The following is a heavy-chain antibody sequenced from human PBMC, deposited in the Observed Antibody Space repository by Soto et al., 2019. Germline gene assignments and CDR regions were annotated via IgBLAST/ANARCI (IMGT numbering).Heavy chain of an antibody. CDR3: ARPKDYDDCLDL. V-gene: IGHV1-3*01. CDR1: GYAFTVFN. CDR2: INAGNGNT. D-gene: IGHD3-22*01. J-gene: IGHJ4*02. Sequence: GASVKVSCKSSGYAFTVFNIHWVRQAPGQRLEWMGWINAGNGNTKYSQKFQGRVTFTRDTSANTAYMELSSLISEDTAVYYCARPKDYDDCLDLWGQGTLVTVS.